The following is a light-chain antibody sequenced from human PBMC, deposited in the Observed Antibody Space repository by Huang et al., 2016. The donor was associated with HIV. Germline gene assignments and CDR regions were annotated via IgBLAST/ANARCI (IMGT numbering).Light chain of an antibody. V-gene: IGKV3-15*01. Sequence: EIVMTQSPATLSVAPGERATLSCRASQSVTSNLAWRQQKTGQDPRLLIYAASTRAAGIPARFSGGGSETEFTLTISSLQSEDDAVYSCQQYRNWPLYSFGQGTKLEIK. CDR1: QSVTSN. J-gene: IGKJ2*03. CDR3: QQYRNWPLYS. CDR2: AAS.